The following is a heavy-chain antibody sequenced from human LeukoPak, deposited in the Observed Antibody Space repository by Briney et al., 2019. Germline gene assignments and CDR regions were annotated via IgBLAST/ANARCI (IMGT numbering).Heavy chain of an antibody. Sequence: GGSLRLSCAASGFTFSSYGMHWVRQAPGKGLEWVAVISYDGSNKYYADSVKGRFTISRDNSKNTLYLQMNSLRAEDTAVYYCAKDPSGYYYDSSGYYPIYYYYYGMDVWGQGTTVTVSS. D-gene: IGHD3-22*01. CDR2: ISYDGSNK. V-gene: IGHV3-30*18. CDR1: GFTFSSYG. J-gene: IGHJ6*02. CDR3: AKDPSGYYYDSSGYYPIYYYYYGMDV.